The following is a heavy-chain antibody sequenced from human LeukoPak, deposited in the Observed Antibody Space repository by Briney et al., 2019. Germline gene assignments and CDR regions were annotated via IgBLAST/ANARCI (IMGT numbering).Heavy chain of an antibody. CDR2: ISAYNGNT. CDR1: GYTFTSYG. J-gene: IGHJ4*02. Sequence: GASVKVSCKASGYTFTSYGISWVRQAPGQGLEWMGWISAYNGNTNYAQELQGRVTMTTDTSTSSAYMELRSLRSDDTAVYYCASGSSGWYFDYWGQGTLVTVSS. V-gene: IGHV1-18*01. D-gene: IGHD6-19*01. CDR3: ASGSSGWYFDY.